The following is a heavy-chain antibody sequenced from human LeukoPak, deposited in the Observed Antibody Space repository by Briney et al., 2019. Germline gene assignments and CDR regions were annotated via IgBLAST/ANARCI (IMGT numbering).Heavy chain of an antibody. CDR2: ISYDGSNK. D-gene: IGHD2/OR15-2a*01. Sequence: GWSLRLSCAASGFTFSSYAMHWVRQAPGKGLEWVAVISYDGSNKYYADSVKGRFTISRDNSKNTLYLQMNSLRAEDTAVYYCARDPTSSRSFWGQGTLVTVSS. CDR1: GFTFSSYA. CDR3: ARDPTSSRSF. V-gene: IGHV3-30-3*01. J-gene: IGHJ4*02.